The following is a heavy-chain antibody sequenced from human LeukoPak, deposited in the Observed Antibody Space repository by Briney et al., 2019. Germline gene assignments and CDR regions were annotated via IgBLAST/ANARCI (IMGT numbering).Heavy chain of an antibody. CDR1: GYNFNIYW. D-gene: IGHD2-2*01. J-gene: IGHJ3*02. V-gene: IGHV5-51*01. Sequence: GESLKISCKGSGYNFNIYWIAWVRQVPGKGLGWMGILYPGDSDTRYSPSFQGQVTISADKSISTAYLQWSSLKASDTAMYYCARRQYCSTTSCMGTFDIWGQGTMVTVSS. CDR3: ARRQYCSTTSCMGTFDI. CDR2: LYPGDSDT.